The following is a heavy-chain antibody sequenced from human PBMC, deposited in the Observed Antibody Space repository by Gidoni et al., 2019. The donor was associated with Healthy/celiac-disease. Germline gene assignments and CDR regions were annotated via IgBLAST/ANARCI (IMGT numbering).Heavy chain of an antibody. J-gene: IGHJ4*02. CDR3: ARDPSVLRFLEWLTGFDY. V-gene: IGHV1-3*01. CDR1: GYTFTSYA. CDR2: INAGNGNT. D-gene: IGHD3-3*01. Sequence: QVQLVQSGAEVKKPGASVQVSCKASGYTFTSYAMHWVRQAPGQRLEWMGWINAGNGNTKYSQKFQGRVTITRDTSASTAYMELSSLRSEDTAVYYCARDPSVLRFLEWLTGFDYWGQGTLVTVSS.